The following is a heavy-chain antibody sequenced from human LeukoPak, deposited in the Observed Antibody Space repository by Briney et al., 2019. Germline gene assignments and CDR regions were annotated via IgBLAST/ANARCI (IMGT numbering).Heavy chain of an antibody. CDR2: ISAYNGNT. Sequence: ASVKVSYKASGYTFTSYGISWVRQAPGQGLEWMGWISAYNGNTNYAQKLQGRVTMTTDTSTSTAYMELGSLRSDDTAVYYCARDRGTGYYDFWSGYKYWGQGTLVTVSS. J-gene: IGHJ4*02. CDR1: GYTFTSYG. CDR3: ARDRGTGYYDFWSGYKY. V-gene: IGHV1-18*01. D-gene: IGHD3-3*01.